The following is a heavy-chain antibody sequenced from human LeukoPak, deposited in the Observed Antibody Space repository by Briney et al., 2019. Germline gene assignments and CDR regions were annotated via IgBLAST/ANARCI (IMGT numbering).Heavy chain of an antibody. V-gene: IGHV4-4*07. CDR2: IYTSGST. Sequence: PSETLSLTXTVSGGSISSYYWSWIRQPAGKGLEWIGRIYTSGSTNYNPSLKSRVTMSVDTSKNQFSLKLSSVTAADTAVYYCARWYCSSTSCPFDYWGQGTLSPSPQ. J-gene: IGHJ4*02. CDR1: GGSISSYY. CDR3: ARWYCSSTSCPFDY. D-gene: IGHD2-2*01.